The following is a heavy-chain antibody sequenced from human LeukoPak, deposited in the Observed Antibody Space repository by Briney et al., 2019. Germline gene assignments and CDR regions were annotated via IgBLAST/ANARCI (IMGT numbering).Heavy chain of an antibody. V-gene: IGHV4-30-2*01. Sequence: SETLSLTCAVSGGSISSGGYSWSWIRQPPGKGLEWIGYIYHSGSTNYNPSLKSRVTISVDKSKNQFSLKLSSVTAADTAVYYCARTESTGDLRLWYFDYWGQGTLVTVSS. CDR2: IYHSGST. J-gene: IGHJ4*02. D-gene: IGHD2-8*02. CDR3: ARTESTGDLRLWYFDY. CDR1: GGSISSGGYS.